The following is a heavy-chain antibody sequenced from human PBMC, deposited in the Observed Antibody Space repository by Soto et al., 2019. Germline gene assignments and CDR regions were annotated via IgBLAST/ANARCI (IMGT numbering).Heavy chain of an antibody. CDR2: IKTDGYAA. CDR1: GFTFDSHW. J-gene: IGHJ4*02. Sequence: VLQMASGGVLVQPGGSLRLSCVASGFTFDSHWMHWVRQAPGEGLVWVSRIKTDGYAAAYADSVKGRFTISRDNTKNTVYLQMNSLRAEDTAVYFCVRESGVAADCWGQGTLVTVSS. CDR3: VRESGVAADC. D-gene: IGHD6-19*01. V-gene: IGHV3-74*01.